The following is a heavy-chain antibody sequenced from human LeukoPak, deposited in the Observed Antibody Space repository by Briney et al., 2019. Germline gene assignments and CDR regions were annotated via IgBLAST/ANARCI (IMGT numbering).Heavy chain of an antibody. D-gene: IGHD3-10*01. CDR1: GFTFSSYA. CDR3: AKDREYYYGSGSYADI. J-gene: IGHJ3*02. CDR2: ISGSGGST. Sequence: GGSLRLSCAASGFTFSSYAMSWVRQAPGKGLEWVSAISGSGGSTYYADSVKGRFTISRDNSKNTLYPQMNSLRAEDTAVYYCAKDREYYYGSGSYADIWGQGTMVTVSS. V-gene: IGHV3-23*01.